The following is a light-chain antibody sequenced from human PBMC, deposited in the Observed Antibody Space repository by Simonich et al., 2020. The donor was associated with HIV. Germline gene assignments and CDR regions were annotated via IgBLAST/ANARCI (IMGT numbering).Light chain of an antibody. CDR2: DVS. CDR1: SSDVGGYNY. J-gene: IGLJ2*01. CDR3: SSYTSSSNVV. V-gene: IGLV2-14*01. Sequence: QSALTQPASVSGSPGHSITISCTGTSSDVGGYNYVTWYQQHPGKAPKLMIYDVSKRPSGVSNRFSGSKSGNTASLTISGLQAEDEADYYCSSYTSSSNVVFGGGTKLTVL.